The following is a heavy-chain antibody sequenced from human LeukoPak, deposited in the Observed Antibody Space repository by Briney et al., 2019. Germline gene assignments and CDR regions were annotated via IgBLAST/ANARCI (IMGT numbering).Heavy chain of an antibody. V-gene: IGHV3-48*01. J-gene: IGHJ4*02. Sequence: GGSLRLSCAASGFTFSSYSMNWVRQAPGKGLEWVSYISSSSSTIYYADSVKGRFTVSRDDTKNTLYLQMNSLRVEDTAVYYCARDGPMVKGDHWGQGSLVTVSS. D-gene: IGHD5-18*01. CDR3: ARDGPMVKGDH. CDR2: ISSSSSTI. CDR1: GFTFSSYS.